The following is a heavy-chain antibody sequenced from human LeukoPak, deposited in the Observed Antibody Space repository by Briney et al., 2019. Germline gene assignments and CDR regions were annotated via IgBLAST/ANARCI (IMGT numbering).Heavy chain of an antibody. J-gene: IGHJ4*02. CDR2: IKRDGREK. D-gene: IGHD3-10*01. Sequence: GGSLRLSCTVSGFTFKSYWMTWVRQAPGKGLEWLANIKRDGREKYYGDSVKGRFTISREDTKNSVFLEMNSLRAEDTAVYYCARDGSYGSGSPDYWGQGTLVTVSS. CDR1: GFTFKSYW. V-gene: IGHV3-7*01. CDR3: ARDGSYGSGSPDY.